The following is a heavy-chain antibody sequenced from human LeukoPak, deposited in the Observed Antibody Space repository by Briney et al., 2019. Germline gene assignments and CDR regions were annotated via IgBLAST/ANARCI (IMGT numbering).Heavy chain of an antibody. CDR2: IYYSGST. CDR3: ARGCSSTSCYLDAFDI. V-gene: IGHV4-59*12. Sequence: PSETLSLTCTVSGGSISSYYWSWIRQPPGKGLEWIGYIYYSGSTNYNPSLKSRVTISVDTSKNQFSLKLSSVTAADTAVYYCARGCSSTSCYLDAFDIWGQGTMVTVSS. D-gene: IGHD2-2*01. J-gene: IGHJ3*02. CDR1: GGSISSYY.